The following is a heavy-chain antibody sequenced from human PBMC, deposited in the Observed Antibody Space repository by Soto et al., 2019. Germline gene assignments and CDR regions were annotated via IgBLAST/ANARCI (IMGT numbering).Heavy chain of an antibody. CDR2: IDPSDSYT. D-gene: IGHD3-10*01. CDR1: GYSFTSYW. CDR3: AQTYYYGSNWFDP. Sequence: PGESLKISCKGSGYSFTSYWISWVRQMPGKGLEWMGRIDPSDSYTNYSPSFQGHVTISADKSISTAYLQWSSLKASDTATYYCAQTYYYGSNWFDPWGQGTLVTVSS. J-gene: IGHJ5*02. V-gene: IGHV5-10-1*01.